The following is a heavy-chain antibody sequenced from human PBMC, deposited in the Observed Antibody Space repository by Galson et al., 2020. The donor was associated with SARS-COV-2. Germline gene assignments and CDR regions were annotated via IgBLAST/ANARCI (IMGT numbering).Heavy chain of an antibody. D-gene: IGHD3-10*01. J-gene: IGHJ4*02. Sequence: ASVKVSCKVSGYNFRSDGISWVRQAPEQRLEWMGWISGYTGHTSYAQKFQGRVTMTTDTSTNTAYMELKSLTSDDTAVYYCARDRRITLDRGTRLRSIDYWGQGTLVTVSS. CDR1: GYNFRSDG. V-gene: IGHV1-18*01. CDR2: ISGYTGHT. CDR3: ARDRRITLDRGTRLRSIDY.